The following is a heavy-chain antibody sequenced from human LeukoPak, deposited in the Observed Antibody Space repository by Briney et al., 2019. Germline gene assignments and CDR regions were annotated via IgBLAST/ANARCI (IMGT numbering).Heavy chain of an antibody. D-gene: IGHD5-12*01. CDR2: IRSKAYGGTT. V-gene: IGHV3-49*04. J-gene: IGHJ6*02. CDR3: TAYDPSDYYGMDV. CDR1: GFTFGDYA. Sequence: GGSLRLSCTASGFTFGDYAMTWVRQAPGKGLEGVGFIRSKAYGGTTEFAASVKGRFIISRDDSKIIAYLQMNSLKTEDTAVYYCTAYDPSDYYGMDVWGQGTTVTVS.